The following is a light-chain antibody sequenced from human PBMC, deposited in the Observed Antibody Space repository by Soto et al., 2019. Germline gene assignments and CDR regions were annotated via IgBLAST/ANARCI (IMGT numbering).Light chain of an antibody. J-gene: IGKJ1*01. Sequence: EVVMTQSPATLSVSPGERATLSCRASETVATNLAWYQQKPGQAPRLLISGASTRAAGISDRFRGSGSGTEFTLTISSLRSEDSALYYCQQYFEWPPLKFGQGTKVDIK. V-gene: IGKV3-15*01. CDR1: ETVATN. CDR2: GAS. CDR3: QQYFEWPPLK.